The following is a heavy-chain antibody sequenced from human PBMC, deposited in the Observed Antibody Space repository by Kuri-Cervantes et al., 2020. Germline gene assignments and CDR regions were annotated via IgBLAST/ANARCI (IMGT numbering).Heavy chain of an antibody. CDR2: INPSGGST. V-gene: IGHV1-46*01. J-gene: IGHJ3*02. Sequence: ASVKVSCKASGYTFTYRYLHWVRQAPGQGLEWMGIINPSGGSTSYAQKFQGRVTMTRDTSTSTVYMELSSLRSEDTAVYYCARWRADYGDAFDIWGQGTMVTVSS. D-gene: IGHD4-17*01. CDR3: ARWRADYGDAFDI. CDR1: GYTFTYRY.